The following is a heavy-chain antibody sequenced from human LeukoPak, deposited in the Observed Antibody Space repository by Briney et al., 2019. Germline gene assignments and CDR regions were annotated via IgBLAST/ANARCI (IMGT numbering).Heavy chain of an antibody. CDR3: ARWSYGGFDY. CDR1: GGSFSGYY. Sequence: SETLSLTCAVYGGSFSGYYWSWIRQPPGKGLEWIGEINHSGSTNYNPSLKSRVTISVDTSKNQFSLKPSSVTAADTAVYYCARWSYGGFDYWGQGTLVTVSS. V-gene: IGHV4-34*01. J-gene: IGHJ4*02. CDR2: INHSGST. D-gene: IGHD5-18*01.